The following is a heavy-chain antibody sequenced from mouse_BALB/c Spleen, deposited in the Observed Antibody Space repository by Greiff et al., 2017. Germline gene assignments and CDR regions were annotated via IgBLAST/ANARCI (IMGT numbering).Heavy chain of an antibody. D-gene: IGHD2-1*01. CDR2: ISSGGGST. V-gene: IGHV5-12-1*01. CDR3: ARRGMEGNYGDFDY. CDR1: GFAFSSYD. J-gene: IGHJ2*01. Sequence: DVKLVESGGGLVKPGGSLKLSCAASGFAFSSYDMSWVRQTPEKRLEWVAYISSGGGSTYYPDTVKGRFTISRDNAKNTLYLQMSSLTSEDTAMYNCARRGMEGNYGDFDYWGQGTTLTVSS.